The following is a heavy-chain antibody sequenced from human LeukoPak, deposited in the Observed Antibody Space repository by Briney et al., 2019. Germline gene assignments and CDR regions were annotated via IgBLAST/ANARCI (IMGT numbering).Heavy chain of an antibody. CDR2: ISYDGSNK. Sequence: GGSLRLSCAASGFTFSSYGVHWVRQAPGKGLEWVAVISYDGSNKYYADSVKGRFTISRDNSKNTLYLQMNSLRAEDTAVYYCAKDGGGFAYWYFDLWGRGTLVTVSS. CDR1: GFTFSSYG. CDR3: AKDGGGFAYWYFDL. D-gene: IGHD2-15*01. J-gene: IGHJ2*01. V-gene: IGHV3-30*18.